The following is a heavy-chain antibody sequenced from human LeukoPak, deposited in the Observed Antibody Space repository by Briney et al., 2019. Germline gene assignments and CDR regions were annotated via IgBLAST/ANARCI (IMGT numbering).Heavy chain of an antibody. CDR3: AKGQVIAVRCSSDY. Sequence: PGGSLRLSCAASGFSFSSFAMSWVRQAPGKGLEWVSGISGSGGSTYYADSVKGRFTISRDNSKNTLFLQMISLRADDTAEYYCAKGQVIAVRCSSDYWGQGTPVTVSS. CDR2: ISGSGGST. CDR1: GFSFSSFA. V-gene: IGHV3-23*01. J-gene: IGHJ4*02. D-gene: IGHD6-6*01.